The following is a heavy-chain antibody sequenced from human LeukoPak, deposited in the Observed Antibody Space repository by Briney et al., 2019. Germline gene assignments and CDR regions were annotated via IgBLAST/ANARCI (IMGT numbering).Heavy chain of an antibody. CDR3: ARVATYCSSTSCYGEYFDY. CDR1: GFTVSSNY. V-gene: IGHV3-53*04. J-gene: IGHJ4*02. CDR2: IYSGGST. Sequence: GGSLRLSCAASGFTVSSNYMSWVRQAPGKGLEWVSVIYSGGSTYYADSVKGRFTISRHNSKNTLYLQMNSLRAEDTAVYCCARVATYCSSTSCYGEYFDYWGQGTLVTVSS. D-gene: IGHD2-2*01.